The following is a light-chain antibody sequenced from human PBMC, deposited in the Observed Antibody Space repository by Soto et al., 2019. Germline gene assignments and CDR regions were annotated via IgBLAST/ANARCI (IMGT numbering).Light chain of an antibody. J-gene: IGKJ4*01. V-gene: IGKV1-5*03. Sequence: DIQMTQSPSTLSASVGDRVTITCRASQSISSWLAWYQQKPGKAPKLLIQKASSLESGVPSRFSGSRSGTEFTLTISSLQPDDFATYYCQQYDSFSLTFGGGTKVEIK. CDR2: KAS. CDR3: QQYDSFSLT. CDR1: QSISSW.